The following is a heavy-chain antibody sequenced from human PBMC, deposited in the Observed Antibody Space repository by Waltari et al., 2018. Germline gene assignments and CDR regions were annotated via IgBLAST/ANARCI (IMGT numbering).Heavy chain of an antibody. CDR1: GFTFSSYW. J-gene: IGHJ3*02. D-gene: IGHD6-6*01. CDR3: AREASSSSLDDAFDI. Sequence: EVQLVESGGGLVQPGGSLRLSCAASGFTFSSYWMSWVRQAPGKGLEWVANIKQDGSEKYYGDSVKGRVTSSRDNAKNSLYLQMNSLRAEDTAVYYCAREASSSSLDDAFDIWGQGTMVTVSS. V-gene: IGHV3-7*01. CDR2: IKQDGSEK.